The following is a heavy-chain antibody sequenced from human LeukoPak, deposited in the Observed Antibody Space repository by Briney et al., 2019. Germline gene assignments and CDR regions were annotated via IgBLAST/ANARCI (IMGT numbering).Heavy chain of an antibody. Sequence: SETLSLTCTVSGGSISSYYWSWIRQPPGKGLEWIGYIYYSGSTNYNPSLKSRVTISVDTSKNQFSLRLSSVTAADTAVYYCARDGPSYGMDVWDQGTTVTVSS. J-gene: IGHJ6*02. V-gene: IGHV4-59*01. CDR2: IYYSGST. CDR1: GGSISSYY. D-gene: IGHD3/OR15-3a*01. CDR3: ARDGPSYGMDV.